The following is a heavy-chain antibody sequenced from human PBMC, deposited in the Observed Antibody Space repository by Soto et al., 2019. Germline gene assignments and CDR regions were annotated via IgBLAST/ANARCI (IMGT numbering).Heavy chain of an antibody. CDR1: GFTFSNYW. V-gene: IGHV3-74*01. J-gene: IGHJ4*02. D-gene: IGHD6-19*01. Sequence: EVQLVESGGGLVQPGGSLRLSCAASGFTFSNYWMHWVRQAPGEGLVWVSRIKSDGSSTSDADFVRGRFTISRGNAKNTVYLQMTSLRAEDTAVYYCASHVSQWRENNFDYWGQGTLVTVSS. CDR3: ASHVSQWRENNFDY. CDR2: IKSDGSST.